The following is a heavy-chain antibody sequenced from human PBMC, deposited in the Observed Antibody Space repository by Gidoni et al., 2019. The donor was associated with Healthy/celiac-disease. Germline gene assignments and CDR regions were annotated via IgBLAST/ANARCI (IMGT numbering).Heavy chain of an antibody. J-gene: IGHJ4*02. CDR3: AKGHYYDSSGPSSDY. CDR2: ISYDGSNK. CDR1: GFTFSSYG. D-gene: IGHD3-22*01. V-gene: IGHV3-30*18. Sequence: QVQLVESGGGVVQPGRSLRLSCAASGFTFSSYGMHWVRQAPGKGLEWVTVISYDGSNKYYADSVKGRFTISRDNSKNTLYLQMNSLRAEDTAVYYCAKGHYYDSSGPSSDYWGQGTLVTVSS.